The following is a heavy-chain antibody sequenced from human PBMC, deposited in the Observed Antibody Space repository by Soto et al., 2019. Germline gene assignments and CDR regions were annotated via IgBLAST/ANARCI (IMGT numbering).Heavy chain of an antibody. CDR2: ISPKKEST. CDR3: ARDRSSNDY. CDR1: GYGITTYG. J-gene: IGHJ4*02. V-gene: IGHV1-18*01. Sequence: QIQLVQSENEVKKPGASVRVSCKASGYGITTYGLSWVRQAPGQGLEWMGWISPKKESTDYAEKFRGRFTFSADTSTNTAYMELRSLISDDTAFYYCARDRSSNDYWGQGTLVTVSS.